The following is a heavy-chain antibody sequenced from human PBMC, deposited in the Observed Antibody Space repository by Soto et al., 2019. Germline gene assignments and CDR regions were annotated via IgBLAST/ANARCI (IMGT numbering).Heavy chain of an antibody. CDR2: ISGDSGST. J-gene: IGHJ4*02. Sequence: VGSLRLSCAASVFTLSNYAMSCVRHAPGKGLEWVSAISGDSGSTYYADSVKGRFTISRDNSKNSLYLQMNSLRADDTAVYYCAITSGLKVTAPECWGQRTLVTVSS. CDR3: AITSGLKVTAPEC. V-gene: IGHV3-23*01. D-gene: IGHD2-21*02. CDR1: VFTLSNYA.